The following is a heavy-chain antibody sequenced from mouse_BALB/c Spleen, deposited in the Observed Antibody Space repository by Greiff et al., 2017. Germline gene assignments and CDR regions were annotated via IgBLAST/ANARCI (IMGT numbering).Heavy chain of an antibody. J-gene: IGHJ4*01. CDR3: ARGDSSGLYYAMDY. CDR1: GFNIKDTY. Sequence: EVQLQQSGAELVKPGASVKLSCTASGFNIKDTYMHWVKQRPEQGLEWIGRIDPANGNTKYDPKFQGKATITADTSSNTADLQLSSLTSEDTAVYYCARGDSSGLYYAMDYWGQGTSVTVSS. V-gene: IGHV14-3*02. CDR2: IDPANGNT. D-gene: IGHD3-2*01.